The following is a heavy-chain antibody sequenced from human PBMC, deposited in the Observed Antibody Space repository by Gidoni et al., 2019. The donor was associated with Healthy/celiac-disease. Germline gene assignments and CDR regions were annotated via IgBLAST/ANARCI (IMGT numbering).Heavy chain of an antibody. CDR3: ARGDADGFDI. Sequence: QVQLQQWVAGLFKPSATLALTCAVYVWSFSGYYLSWIRQPPGKGLEWIGEINHSGSTNYNPSLKSRVTISVDTSKNQFSLKLSSVTAADTAVYYCARGDADGFDIWGQGTMVTVSS. CDR2: INHSGST. CDR1: VWSFSGYY. J-gene: IGHJ3*02. V-gene: IGHV4-34*01.